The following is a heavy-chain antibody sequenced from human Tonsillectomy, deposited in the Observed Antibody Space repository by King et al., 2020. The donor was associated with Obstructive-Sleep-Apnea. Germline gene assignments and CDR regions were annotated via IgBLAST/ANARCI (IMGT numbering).Heavy chain of an antibody. J-gene: IGHJ4*02. CDR2: INPRGCST. CDR3: ARDPSSATIYDYVWGSGPDY. D-gene: IGHD3-16*01. Sequence: QLVQSGAEVKKPGASVKVSCKASGYTFTSYYLLWVRQAPGQGLEWMGIINPRGCSTSYAQRFKGRVTMTRDTSTSTVYMELSSLLSDDTAVYYCARDPSSATIYDYVWGSGPDYWGQGTLVTVSS. CDR1: GYTFTSYY. V-gene: IGHV1-46*01.